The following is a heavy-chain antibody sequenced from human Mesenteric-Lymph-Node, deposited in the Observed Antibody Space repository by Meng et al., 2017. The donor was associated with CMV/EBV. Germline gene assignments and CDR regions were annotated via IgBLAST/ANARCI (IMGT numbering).Heavy chain of an antibody. J-gene: IGHJ6*02. CDR2: IRYDGSNK. D-gene: IGHD2-2*01. V-gene: IGHV3-30*02. CDR3: AKGNGGPAAKYYYYGMDV. CDR1: GFTFSSYG. Sequence: GESLKISCAASGFTFSSYGMHWVRQAPGKGLEWVVFIRYDGSNKYYADSVKGRFTISRDNSKNTLYLQMNSLRAEDTAVYYCAKGNGGPAAKYYYYGMDVWGQGTTVTVSS.